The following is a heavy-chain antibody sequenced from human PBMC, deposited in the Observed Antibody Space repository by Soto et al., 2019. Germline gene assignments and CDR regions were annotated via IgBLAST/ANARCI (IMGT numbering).Heavy chain of an antibody. J-gene: IGHJ4*02. CDR1: GFTVSSYA. D-gene: IGHD3-22*01. Sequence: PGWCLGLSCASSGFTVSSYAMSWVRQAPGKGLEWVSAISGSGGSTYYADSVKCRFTISRDNSKNTLYLQMNSLRAEDTAVYYCAKDHRYYYDSSGYYPNELFDYWGQGTLVTVSS. CDR3: AKDHRYYYDSSGYYPNELFDY. CDR2: ISGSGGST. V-gene: IGHV3-23*01.